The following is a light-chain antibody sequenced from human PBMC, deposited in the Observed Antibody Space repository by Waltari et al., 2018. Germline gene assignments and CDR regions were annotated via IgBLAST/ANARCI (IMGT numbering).Light chain of an antibody. V-gene: IGLV2-14*03. CDR2: YVT. CDR3: TSYTSSTTTPYV. Sequence: QSALTQPASVSGTPGQSITISCTGTSRDVGRYDYVSWYQQHPGRAPKLLIHYVTDRASGVADRFSGSKSGNTASLTISGLQTEDEADYYCTSYTSSTTTPYVFGTGTQVTV. CDR1: SRDVGRYDY. J-gene: IGLJ1*01.